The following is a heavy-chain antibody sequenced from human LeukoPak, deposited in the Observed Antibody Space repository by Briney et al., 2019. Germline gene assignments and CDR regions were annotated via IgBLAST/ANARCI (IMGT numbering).Heavy chain of an antibody. J-gene: IGHJ4*02. CDR1: GFTFSSYD. D-gene: IGHD6-19*01. CDR3: ANIRGDHDGRGSYQRFP. V-gene: IGHV3-30*18. Sequence: GGSLSLSCSASGFTFSSYDLHWVRQAPGKGLEWVAVVSHDGSHKYYADSVKRRFSISRDNSKNMLYLHRNGLIAEDTVFYFCANIRGDHDGRGSYQRFPWGQGTLVTVYS. CDR2: VSHDGSHK.